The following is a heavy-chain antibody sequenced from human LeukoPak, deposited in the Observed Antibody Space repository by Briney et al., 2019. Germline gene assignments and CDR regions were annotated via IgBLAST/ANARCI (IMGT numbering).Heavy chain of an antibody. CDR3: ARGMYSPFDP. Sequence: ASVKVSCKASRGTFTSYAISWVRQAPGQGLEWMGGIIPIFGTANYAQTFKGRVTITTDESTSTAYMELSSLRSDDTAVYYCARGMYSPFDPWGQGTPVTVSS. CDR1: RGTFTSYA. CDR2: IIPIFGTA. J-gene: IGHJ5*02. D-gene: IGHD2-21*01. V-gene: IGHV1-69*05.